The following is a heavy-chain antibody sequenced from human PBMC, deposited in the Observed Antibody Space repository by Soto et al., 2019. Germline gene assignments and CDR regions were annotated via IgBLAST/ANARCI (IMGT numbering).Heavy chain of an antibody. Sequence: SSETLSLTCTVSGGSISSSSYYWGWIRQPPGKGLEWIGSIYYSGSTYYNPSLKSRVTISVDTSKNQFSLKLSSVTVADTAVYYCMGDTAMVTFYWGQGTLVTVSS. CDR1: GGSISSSSYY. D-gene: IGHD5-18*01. CDR2: IYYSGST. V-gene: IGHV4-39*01. J-gene: IGHJ4*02. CDR3: MGDTAMVTFY.